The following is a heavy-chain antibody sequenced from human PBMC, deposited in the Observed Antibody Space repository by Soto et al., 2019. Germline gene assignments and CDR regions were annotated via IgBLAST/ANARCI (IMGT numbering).Heavy chain of an antibody. D-gene: IGHD1-26*01. CDR3: ARAPFSGSSPFDY. CDR1: GGSMTGGDYH. CDR2: IYHSGTT. Sequence: TLSLTCTVSGGSMTGGDYHWSWIRQPPGKGLEWIGYIYHSGTTDHNLSLRGRSTIAIDTSKNQFSLKLTSVTAADTAVYYCARAPFSGSSPFDYWGHGALVTVPS. V-gene: IGHV4-30-4*01. J-gene: IGHJ4*01.